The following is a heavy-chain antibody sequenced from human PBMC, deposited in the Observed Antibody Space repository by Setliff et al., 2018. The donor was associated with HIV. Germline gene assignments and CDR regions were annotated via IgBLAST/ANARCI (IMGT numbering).Heavy chain of an antibody. V-gene: IGHV1-24*01. CDR1: GYTLAALS. J-gene: IGHJ4*02. D-gene: IGHD3-3*01. Sequence: ASVKVSCKVFGYTLAALSIHWVRQAPGKGLEWMGGFDPEDGERINAEKFQGRVTMTADTSTVTAYMALSSLTSEDTAVYYCATEHLGWSGYLPLYWGQGALVTVSS. CDR3: ATEHLGWSGYLPLY. CDR2: FDPEDGER.